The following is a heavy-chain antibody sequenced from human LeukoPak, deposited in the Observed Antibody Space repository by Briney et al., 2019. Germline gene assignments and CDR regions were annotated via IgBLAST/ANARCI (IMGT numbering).Heavy chain of an antibody. J-gene: IGHJ5*02. CDR1: GYTFTGYY. CDR2: IIPIFGTA. CDR3: ARDSPYPAGDFWSDHRNWFDP. V-gene: IGHV1-69*13. D-gene: IGHD3-3*01. Sequence: SVKVSCKASGYTFTGYYMHWVRQAPGQGLEWMGGIIPIFGTANYAQKFQGRVTITADESTSTAYMELSSLRSEDTAVYYCARDSPYPAGDFWSDHRNWFDPWGQGTLVTVSS.